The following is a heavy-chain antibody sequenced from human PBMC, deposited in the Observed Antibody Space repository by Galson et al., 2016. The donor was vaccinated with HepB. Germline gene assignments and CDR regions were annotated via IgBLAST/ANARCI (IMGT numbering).Heavy chain of an antibody. V-gene: IGHV3-21*01. D-gene: IGHD2-2*01. CDR3: ARVLPAADSYYYYGLDV. J-gene: IGHJ6*04. Sequence: SLRLSCAASGFTFSNYAMHWVRQAPGKGLEWVSFISSSSSYIYYADSVKGRFTISRDNAKNSLYPQMNSLRAEDTAVYYCARVLPAADSYYYYGLDVWGKGTPVTVSS. CDR2: ISSSSSYI. CDR1: GFTFSNYA.